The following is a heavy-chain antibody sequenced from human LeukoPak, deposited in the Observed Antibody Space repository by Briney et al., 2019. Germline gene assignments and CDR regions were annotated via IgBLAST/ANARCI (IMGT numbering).Heavy chain of an antibody. V-gene: IGHV1-69*01. J-gene: IGHJ4*02. Sequence: SVKVSCKASGGTFSSYAISWVRQAPGQGLEWMGGIIPIFGTANYAQKFQGRVTITADESTSTACMELSSLRSEDTAVYYCASSDYYYGSGSYWGGYYFDYWGQGTLVTVSS. D-gene: IGHD3-10*01. CDR1: GGTFSSYA. CDR3: ASSDYYYGSGSYWGGYYFDY. CDR2: IIPIFGTA.